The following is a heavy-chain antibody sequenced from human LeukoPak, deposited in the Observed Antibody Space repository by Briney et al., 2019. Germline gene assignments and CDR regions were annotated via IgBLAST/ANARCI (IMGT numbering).Heavy chain of an antibody. D-gene: IGHD5-24*01. CDR1: GFTFSNYW. J-gene: IGHJ4*02. CDR2: IRQDGGLK. CDR3: ARGRDGYPYNF. Sequence: GGSLRLSCTASGFTFSNYWMSWVRQAPGKGLEWVANIRQDGGLKHYVDSVKGRFTISRDSAKNSVYLQMYSLRPEDTAMYYCARGRDGYPYNFWGQGTLVTVSS. V-gene: IGHV3-7*01.